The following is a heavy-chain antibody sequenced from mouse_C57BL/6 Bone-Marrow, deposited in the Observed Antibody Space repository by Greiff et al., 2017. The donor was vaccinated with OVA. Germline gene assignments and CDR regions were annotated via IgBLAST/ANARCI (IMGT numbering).Heavy chain of an antibody. J-gene: IGHJ3*01. Sequence: QVQLQQSGAELVRPGTSVKVSCKASGYAFTNYLIEWVKQRPGQGLEWIGVINPGSGGTNYNEKFKGKATLTADKSASTAYMQLSSLTSEDSAVYFCARSPPLYYGSCARFAYWGQGTLVTVSA. CDR3: ARSPPLYYGSCARFAY. CDR2: INPGSGGT. D-gene: IGHD2-1*01. V-gene: IGHV1-54*01. CDR1: GYAFTNYL.